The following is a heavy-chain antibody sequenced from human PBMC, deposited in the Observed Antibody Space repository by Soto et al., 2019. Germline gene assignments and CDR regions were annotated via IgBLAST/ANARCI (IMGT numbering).Heavy chain of an antibody. CDR3: ARAPDLYSGSYDFEY. D-gene: IGHD1-26*01. Sequence: QVKLVESGGGVVQPGRSLRLSCAASGFTFNNYGMHWVHQAPGKGLEWLSVIWFDGNNKYYGDSVKGRFTISRDNSKNTVFLQMNSLRAEDTAVYYCARAPDLYSGSYDFEYWGQGTLVTVSS. V-gene: IGHV3-33*01. J-gene: IGHJ4*02. CDR1: GFTFNNYG. CDR2: IWFDGNNK.